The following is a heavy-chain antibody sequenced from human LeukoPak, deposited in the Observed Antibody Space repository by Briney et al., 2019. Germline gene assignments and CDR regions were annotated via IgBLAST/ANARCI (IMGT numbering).Heavy chain of an antibody. J-gene: IGHJ5*02. D-gene: IGHD3-22*01. Sequence: PSDTLSLTCTVSGGSISSGDYYWSWIRQPPGKGLGWIAYMYYSGSTYYNPSLKSRVTMSADTSKSQLSLKLSSVTAADTAVYYCARPYYYDSRIDPWGQGILGTVSS. CDR3: ARPYYYDSRIDP. V-gene: IGHV4-30-4*02. CDR1: GGSISSGDYY. CDR2: MYYSGST.